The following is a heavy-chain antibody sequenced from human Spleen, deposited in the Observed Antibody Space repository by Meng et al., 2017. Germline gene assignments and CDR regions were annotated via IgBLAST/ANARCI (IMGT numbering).Heavy chain of an antibody. J-gene: IGHJ4*02. CDR3: ARGLGEAVVPRTMFDY. CDR1: GGSFSDYY. V-gene: IGHV4-34*01. CDR2: IYHSGGT. Sequence: QVQLQQWGAGLLKPSETLSLTCVVSGGSFSDYYWSWIRQPPGKGLEWIGEIYHSGGTKYNPSLKSRVTISVDKSKNQFSLKLSSVTAADTAVYYCARGLGEAVVPRTMFDYWGQGTLVTASS. D-gene: IGHD2-2*01.